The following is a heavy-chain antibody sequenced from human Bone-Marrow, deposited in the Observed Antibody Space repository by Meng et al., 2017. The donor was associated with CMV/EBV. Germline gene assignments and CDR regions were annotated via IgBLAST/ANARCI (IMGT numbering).Heavy chain of an antibody. Sequence: ASVKVSCKASGYTFTGYYMDWVRQAPVQGLEWMGWINPNSGGTNYAQKFQGRVTMTRDTSISTAYMELSRLRSDDTAVYYCARDLWELLPPGGMDAWGQRTTVTVSS. CDR3: ARDLWELLPPGGMDA. CDR2: INPNSGGT. D-gene: IGHD1-26*01. CDR1: GYTFTGYY. J-gene: IGHJ6*02. V-gene: IGHV1-2*02.